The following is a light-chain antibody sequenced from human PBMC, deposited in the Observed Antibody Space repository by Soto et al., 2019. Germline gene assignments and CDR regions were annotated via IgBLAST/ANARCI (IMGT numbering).Light chain of an antibody. CDR1: QGISSY. V-gene: IGKV1-8*01. J-gene: IGKJ4*01. CDR2: AAS. CDR3: QQYYSYPLT. Sequence: AVRRTQSPFSFSASPGDRVTITWRTSQGISSYLAWYQQKPGKAPKLLIYAASTLQSGVPSRFSGSGSGTDFTLTISCLQSEDFATYYCQQYYSYPLTFGGGTKVDIK.